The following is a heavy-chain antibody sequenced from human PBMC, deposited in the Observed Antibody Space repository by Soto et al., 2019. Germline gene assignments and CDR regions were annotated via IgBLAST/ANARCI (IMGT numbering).Heavy chain of an antibody. D-gene: IGHD6-6*01. Sequence: ASVKVSCKASGYTFTGYYMPWVRQAPGQGLEWMGWSNPNSGGTNYAQKFQGWVTMTRDTSISTAYMELSRLRSDDTAVYYCATLGFPIAARVPYYYGMDVWGQGTTVTVAS. J-gene: IGHJ6*02. CDR1: GYTFTGYY. CDR3: ATLGFPIAARVPYYYGMDV. CDR2: SNPNSGGT. V-gene: IGHV1-2*04.